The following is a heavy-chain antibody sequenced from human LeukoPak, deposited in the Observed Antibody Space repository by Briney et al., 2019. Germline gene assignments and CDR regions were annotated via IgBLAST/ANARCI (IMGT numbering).Heavy chain of an antibody. D-gene: IGHD3-10*01. J-gene: IGHJ3*02. Sequence: GGSLRLSCAASGFTFSSYAMSWVRQAPGKGLEWVSAISGSGGSTYYADSVKGRFTISRDNSKNTLFLQMNSLRAEDTAVYYCAKVLWFGELSTIDIWGQGTMVTVSS. CDR3: AKVLWFGELSTIDI. CDR2: ISGSGGST. CDR1: GFTFSSYA. V-gene: IGHV3-23*01.